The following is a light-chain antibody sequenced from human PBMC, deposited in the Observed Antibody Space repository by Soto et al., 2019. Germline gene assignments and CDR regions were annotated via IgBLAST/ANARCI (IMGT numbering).Light chain of an antibody. J-gene: IGKJ4*01. Sequence: EIVLTQSPATLSLSPGERATLSCRASQSVSSYLAWYQHKPGQAPRLLIHDASNRATGISARFSGGGSGTDFALTISSLEPEDFAVYYCQQRRDWPLTFGGGNKLEIK. CDR1: QSVSSY. CDR3: QQRRDWPLT. V-gene: IGKV3-11*01. CDR2: DAS.